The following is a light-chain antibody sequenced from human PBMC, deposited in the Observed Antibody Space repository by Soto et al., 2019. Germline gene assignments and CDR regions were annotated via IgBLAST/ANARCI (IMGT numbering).Light chain of an antibody. CDR3: QQRNVWPPIT. CDR1: RDIGSD. J-gene: IGKJ5*01. Sequence: ATQMTQSPSSLSASVGDRITITCRASRDIGSDLSWYQQKPGKAPTLLIYAASNLQSGVPSRFRGSRSGTEFTLTINNLEPEDFAVYYCQQRNVWPPITFGQGTRLEIK. CDR2: AAS. V-gene: IGKV1-6*01.